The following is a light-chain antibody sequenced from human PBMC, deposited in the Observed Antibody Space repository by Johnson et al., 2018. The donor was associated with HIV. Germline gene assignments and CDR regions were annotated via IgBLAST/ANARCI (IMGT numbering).Light chain of an antibody. J-gene: IGLJ1*01. Sequence: QSVLTQPPSVSAAPGQKVTISCSGSSSNIGNNYVSWYQQLPGTAPKLLIYDDHNRPSGIPDRFSGSTSVTSATLGITALLTGDEAAYHCGAWDSSLSAHYVFGTGTKVTVL. CDR1: SSNIGNNY. CDR2: DDH. V-gene: IGLV1-51*01. CDR3: GAWDSSLSAHYV.